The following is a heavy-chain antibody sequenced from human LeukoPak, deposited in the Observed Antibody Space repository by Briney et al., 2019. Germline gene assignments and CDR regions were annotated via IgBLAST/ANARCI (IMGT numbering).Heavy chain of an antibody. CDR2: ISGSGGST. V-gene: IGHV3-23*01. CDR1: GFTFSSYA. D-gene: IGHD2-2*01. CDR3: XXXXXPAXERYYFDY. Sequence: GGSLRLSCAASGFTFSSYAMSWVRQAPGKGLEWVSAISGSGGSTYYADSVKGRFTISRDNSKNTLYLQMNSLRAENTAVYYXXXXXXPAXERYYFDYWGQGTLVTVSS. J-gene: IGHJ4*02.